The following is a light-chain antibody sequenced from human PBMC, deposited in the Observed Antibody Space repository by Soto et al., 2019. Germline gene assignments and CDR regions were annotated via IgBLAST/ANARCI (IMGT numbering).Light chain of an antibody. CDR2: GAS. Sequence: EIVMTQSPDTLSVSPGERATLSCRASRSVSSNLAWYQQKPGQAPRLLIYGASTRATGIPARFSGSGSGTEFTLTISSLQSEDFAVYYCQQYNNWPSITFGQGTLLEIK. V-gene: IGKV3-15*01. CDR3: QQYNNWPSIT. J-gene: IGKJ5*01. CDR1: RSVSSN.